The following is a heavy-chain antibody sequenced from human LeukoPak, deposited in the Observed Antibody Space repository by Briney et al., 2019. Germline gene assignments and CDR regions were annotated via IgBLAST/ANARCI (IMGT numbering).Heavy chain of an antibody. J-gene: IGHJ6*02. CDR2: ISYDGSHE. Sequence: GRSLRLSCAASGFNFGSYGMHWVRQAPGKGLEWVAVISYDGSHEYYADSVKGRFTISRDGSRNTLYLQMDSLRPEDTAMYYCSKSAVAGTHYYYYDMDVWGQGTTVTVSS. V-gene: IGHV3-30*18. D-gene: IGHD6-19*01. CDR1: GFNFGSYG. CDR3: SKSAVAGTHYYYYDMDV.